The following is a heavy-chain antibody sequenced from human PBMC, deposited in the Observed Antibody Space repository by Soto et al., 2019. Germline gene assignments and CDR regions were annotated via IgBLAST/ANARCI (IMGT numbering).Heavy chain of an antibody. D-gene: IGHD6-19*01. CDR2: ISGSGGST. CDR1: GFTFSSYA. Sequence: EVQLLESGGDLVQPGGSLRLSCAASGFTFSSYAMSWARRAPGKGLEWVSVISGSGGSTYYADSVKGRFTISRDNSKNTRDVQMNGLRVEDTAVYYCAKDGGASGWLAGAFDMWGQGTMVTVSS. V-gene: IGHV3-23*01. CDR3: AKDGGASGWLAGAFDM. J-gene: IGHJ3*02.